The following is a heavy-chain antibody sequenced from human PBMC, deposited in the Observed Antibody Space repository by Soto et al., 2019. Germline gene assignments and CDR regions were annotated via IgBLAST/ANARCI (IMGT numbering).Heavy chain of an antibody. CDR2: IWYDGSNK. D-gene: IGHD2-15*01. Sequence: AGGSLRLSCAASGFTFSSYGMHWVRQAPGKGLEWVAVIWYDGSNKYYADSVKGRFTISRDNSKNTLYLQMNSLRAEDTAVYYCARANQYCSGGSCYSYAFDIWGQGTMVTVSS. V-gene: IGHV3-33*01. CDR1: GFTFSSYG. J-gene: IGHJ3*02. CDR3: ARANQYCSGGSCYSYAFDI.